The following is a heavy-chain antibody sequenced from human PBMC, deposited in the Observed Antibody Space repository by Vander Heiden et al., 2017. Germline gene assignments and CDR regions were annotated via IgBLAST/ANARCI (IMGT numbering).Heavy chain of an antibody. CDR1: GFTFSSYA. Sequence: EVQLLESGGGLVQPGGSLRLSCAASGFTFSSYAMSWVRQAPGKGLEWVSAISGSGGSTYYADSVKGRFTISRDNSKNTLYLQMNSMRAEDTAVYYCAVYDCWSGYYHFDYWGQGTLVTVSS. CDR3: AVYDCWSGYYHFDY. CDR2: ISGSGGST. D-gene: IGHD3-3*01. J-gene: IGHJ4*02. V-gene: IGHV3-23*01.